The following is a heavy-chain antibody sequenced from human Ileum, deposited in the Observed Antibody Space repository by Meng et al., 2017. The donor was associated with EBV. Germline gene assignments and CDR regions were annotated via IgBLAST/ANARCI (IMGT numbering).Heavy chain of an antibody. D-gene: IGHD3-9*01. J-gene: IGHJ4*02. Sequence: GQRLGTASGTVSRTGAVAGCSGSSGIWCSRLRQSPGKWLEWIGESYQSGSTHYHPSLESRVTISLDKSENQLSLRLTSVTAADTAVYYCASEGGSFDILTGYDIWGQGTLVTVSS. CDR1: GCSGSSGIW. CDR3: ASEGGSFDILTGYDI. CDR2: SYQSGST. V-gene: IGHV4-4*02.